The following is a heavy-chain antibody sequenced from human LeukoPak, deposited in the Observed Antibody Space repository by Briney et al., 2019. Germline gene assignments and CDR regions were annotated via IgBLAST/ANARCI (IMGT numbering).Heavy chain of an antibody. CDR3: ARGASCGGDCYPH. D-gene: IGHD2-21*02. CDR1: GFSVRSSY. J-gene: IGHJ4*02. Sequence: GGSLRLSCEASGFSVRSSYVSWVRQAPGKGLEWVSVIYTSDSTHYADSVKGRFIISRDNSRNTLYLRMNSLRAEDTAVYYCARGASCGGDCYPHWGQGTLVTVSS. CDR2: IYTSDST. V-gene: IGHV3-53*01.